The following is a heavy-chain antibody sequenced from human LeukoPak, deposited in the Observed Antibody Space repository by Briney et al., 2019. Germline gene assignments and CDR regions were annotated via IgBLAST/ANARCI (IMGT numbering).Heavy chain of an antibody. D-gene: IGHD5-24*01. Sequence: GASVKVSCKASGSTFTSYGINWVRQATGQGLEWMGWMNPKTGNRGYAQKFQGRVTMTGNTSISTTYMELSSLKSEDTAVYFCARGRGGVQLVLGYWGQGTLVTVSS. CDR2: MNPKTGNR. CDR1: GSTFTSYG. CDR3: ARGRGGVQLVLGY. J-gene: IGHJ4*02. V-gene: IGHV1-8*01.